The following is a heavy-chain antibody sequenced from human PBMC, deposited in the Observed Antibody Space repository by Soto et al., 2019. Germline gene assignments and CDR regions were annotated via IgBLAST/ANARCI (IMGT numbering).Heavy chain of an antibody. J-gene: IGHJ4*02. CDR2: VKQDENEK. D-gene: IGHD3-3*01. V-gene: IGHV3-7*01. Sequence: PGGSLRLSCAASGFPFSVYWMSWVRQAPGKGLEWVGNVKQDENEKYYEDSVKGRFTISRDNAKNSLYLQMDSLTIEDSAVYYCARDAXPNLEWLNCFSDCWGQGTRVTVSS. CDR3: ARDAXPNLEWLNCFSDC. CDR1: GFPFSVYW.